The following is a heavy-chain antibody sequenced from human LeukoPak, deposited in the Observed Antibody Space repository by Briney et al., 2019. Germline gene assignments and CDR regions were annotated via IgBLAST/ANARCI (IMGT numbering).Heavy chain of an antibody. CDR2: ISSSSRYI. D-gene: IGHD2-2*01. CDR1: GFTFTSYA. CDR3: ARDLGPRTSCYDY. V-gene: IGHV3-21*01. Sequence: GGSRRLSCAASGFTFTSYAITWVRQAPGRGLEWVSSISSSSRYIYYPDSLKGRFTVSRDNAKNSLFLQMNSLRAEDTAVYYCARDLGPRTSCYDYWGQGTLVTVSS. J-gene: IGHJ4*02.